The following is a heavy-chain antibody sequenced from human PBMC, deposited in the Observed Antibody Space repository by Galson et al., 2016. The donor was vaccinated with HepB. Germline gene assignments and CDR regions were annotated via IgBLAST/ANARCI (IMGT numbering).Heavy chain of an antibody. Sequence: SVKVSCKASGGTFGTYAVGWVRQAPGRGLEWLGGIIPLLSKAKSAQNFQGRLTITADKSTGTVFMDLSGLILEDTAVYYCARRYDTTQTNNFYYGMDVWGQGTTVTVSS. CDR3: ARRYDTTQTNNFYYGMDV. CDR2: IIPLLSKA. V-gene: IGHV1-69*06. CDR1: GGTFGTYA. D-gene: IGHD3-22*01. J-gene: IGHJ6*02.